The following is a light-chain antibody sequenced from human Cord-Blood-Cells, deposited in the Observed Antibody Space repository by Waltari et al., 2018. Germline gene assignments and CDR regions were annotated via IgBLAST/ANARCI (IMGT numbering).Light chain of an antibody. Sequence: SYELPQPPSVSVSPGQTARITCSGDALPKQYAYWYQQKPGQAPVLVIYKDSERPSGIPARFSGSSSGTTVTLTISGVQAEDEADYYCQSADSSGTNWVFGGGTKLTVL. V-gene: IGLV3-25*03. CDR2: KDS. CDR1: ALPKQY. CDR3: QSADSSGTNWV. J-gene: IGLJ3*02.